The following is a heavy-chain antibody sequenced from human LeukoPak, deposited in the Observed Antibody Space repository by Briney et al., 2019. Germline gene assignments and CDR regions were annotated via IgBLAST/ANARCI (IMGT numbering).Heavy chain of an antibody. Sequence: GGSLRLPCAASGFTFSNFAMHWVRQAPGKGLEWVAVISYDGNNKYYADSVKGRFTISRDNSKDTVYLQMNSLRTEDTAVYYCARDRYDIPWGQGTLVTVSS. CDR2: ISYDGNNK. CDR3: ARDRYDIP. CDR1: GFTFSNFA. J-gene: IGHJ5*02. D-gene: IGHD3-9*01. V-gene: IGHV3-30-3*01.